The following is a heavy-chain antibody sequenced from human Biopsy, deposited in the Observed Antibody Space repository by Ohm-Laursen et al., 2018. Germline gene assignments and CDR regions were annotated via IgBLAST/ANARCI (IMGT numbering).Heavy chain of an antibody. CDR3: AKDSGGSPLGELFH. CDR1: GFIFDDYA. D-gene: IGHD3-16*01. V-gene: IGHV3-9*01. CDR2: ISWDSGRV. Sequence: SLRLSCSASGFIFDDYAMHWVRQAPGKGLEWVSGISWDSGRVDYADSVKGRFTISRDNAKNSLYLQMNSLRAEDTALYYRAKDSGGSPLGELFHWGQGNLVTVSS. J-gene: IGHJ4*02.